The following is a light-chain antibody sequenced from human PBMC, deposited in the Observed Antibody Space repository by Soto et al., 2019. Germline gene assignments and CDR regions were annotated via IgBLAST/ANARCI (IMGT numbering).Light chain of an antibody. V-gene: IGLV2-14*01. J-gene: IGLJ2*01. Sequence: QSVLTQPASVSGSTGQSITISCTGTSSDVGGYNYVSWYQQRPGQAPKLILYDVSNRHSGVSKRFSGYKSGNTASLPISGLQAEDESAYYCSSYTSGSATGVVFGVGTKLTVL. CDR3: SSYTSGSATGVV. CDR2: DVS. CDR1: SSDVGGYNY.